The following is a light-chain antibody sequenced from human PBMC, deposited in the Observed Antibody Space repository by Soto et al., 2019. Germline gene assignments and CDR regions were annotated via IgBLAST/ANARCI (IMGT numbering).Light chain of an antibody. V-gene: IGLV2-11*01. Sequence: QSALTQPRSVSGSPGQSVTISCTGTSSDVGAYNYVSWYQHHPGKAPKVMIYDVSERPSGVPDRFSGSKSDNKASLTISGLQAEDEADYYCCSYAGSYSGVFGGGTNLPVL. J-gene: IGLJ3*02. CDR3: CSYAGSYSGV. CDR2: DVS. CDR1: SSDVGAYNY.